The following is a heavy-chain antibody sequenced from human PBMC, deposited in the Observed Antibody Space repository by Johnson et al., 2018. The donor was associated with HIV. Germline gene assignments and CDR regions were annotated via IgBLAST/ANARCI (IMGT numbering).Heavy chain of an antibody. J-gene: IGHJ3*02. Sequence: VQLVESGGGLVQPGGSLRLSCAASGFTFSSYAMSWVRQAPGQGLEWVSAISGSGGTTDYAAPVKGRFTISSDHSKNTLYLQMNSLRAEDTAVYYCARPPPFMGNYGSGSWWAFDIWGQGTMVTVSS. D-gene: IGHD3-10*01. CDR2: ISGSGGTT. V-gene: IGHV3-23*04. CDR1: GFTFSSYA. CDR3: ARPPPFMGNYGSGSWWAFDI.